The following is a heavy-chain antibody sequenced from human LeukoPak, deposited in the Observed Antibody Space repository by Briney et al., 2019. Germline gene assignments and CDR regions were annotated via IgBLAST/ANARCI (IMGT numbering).Heavy chain of an antibody. V-gene: IGHV3-23*01. CDR3: AKFKGHPLPKYYMDV. D-gene: IGHD1-26*01. CDR1: GFTFSGFA. J-gene: IGHJ6*01. CDR2: ISGSGDNT. Sequence: PGGSLRLSCAASGFTFSGFAMSWVLRTPGKGLEWVSGISGSGDNTLYADSVKGRFTISRDNSKNTLYLEMNSLRAEDTAIYYCAKFKGHPLPKYYMDVWGQGTTVTVSS.